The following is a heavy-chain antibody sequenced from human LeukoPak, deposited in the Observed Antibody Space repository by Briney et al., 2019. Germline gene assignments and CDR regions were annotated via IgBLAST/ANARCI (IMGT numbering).Heavy chain of an antibody. D-gene: IGHD5-18*01. CDR2: IIPIFGTA. CDR3: ATEDTAMVNFDY. CDR1: GGTFSSYA. Sequence: VASVKVSCKASGGTFSSYAISWVRQAPGQGLEWMGGIIPIFGTANYAQKFQGRVTITADESTSTAYMELSSLRSEDTAVYYCATEDTAMVNFDYWGQGTLVTVSS. V-gene: IGHV1-69*01. J-gene: IGHJ4*02.